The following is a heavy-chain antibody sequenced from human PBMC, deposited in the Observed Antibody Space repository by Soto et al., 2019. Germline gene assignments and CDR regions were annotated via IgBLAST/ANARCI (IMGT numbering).Heavy chain of an antibody. J-gene: IGHJ2*01. D-gene: IGHD1-26*01. CDR2: INAGNGNT. V-gene: IGHV1-3*01. CDR1: GYTFTNYA. Sequence: QVQLVQSGAEVKKPGASVKVSCKASGYTFTNYAMHWVRQAPGQRLEWMGWINAGNGNTKYSQKFQGRVTITRDTSSSTAYMELRRLRSEDTAVYYRARGGSLYWSFDLWGRGTLVTVSS. CDR3: ARGGSLYWSFDL.